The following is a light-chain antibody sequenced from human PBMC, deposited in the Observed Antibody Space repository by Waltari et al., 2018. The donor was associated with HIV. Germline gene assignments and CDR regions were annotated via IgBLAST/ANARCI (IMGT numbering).Light chain of an antibody. J-gene: IGLJ3*02. V-gene: IGLV2-8*01. CDR1: SSDVGGYKY. CDR3: NSYAGSNNWV. Sequence: QSALTQPPSASGSPGQSVTISCTGTSSDVGGYKYVSWYQQHPGKAPKLMIYEVNKRPSGVPDRFSGSKSATTASLTVSGLQADDEADYYCNSYAGSNNWVFGGGTKLTVL. CDR2: EVN.